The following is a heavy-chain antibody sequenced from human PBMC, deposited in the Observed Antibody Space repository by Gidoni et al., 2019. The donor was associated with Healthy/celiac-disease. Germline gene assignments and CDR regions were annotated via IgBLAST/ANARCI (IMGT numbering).Heavy chain of an antibody. J-gene: IGHJ4*02. CDR3: ARDALNYYGSGSYGQFDY. Sequence: EVQLVESGGGLVQPGGYLRLSCAASGFTFSSYWMSWVRQAPGKGLEWVANIKQDGSEKYYVDSVKGRFTISRDNAKNSLYLQMNSLRAEDTAVYYCARDALNYYGSGSYGQFDYWGQGTLVTVSS. CDR1: GFTFSSYW. V-gene: IGHV3-7*04. D-gene: IGHD3-10*01. CDR2: IKQDGSEK.